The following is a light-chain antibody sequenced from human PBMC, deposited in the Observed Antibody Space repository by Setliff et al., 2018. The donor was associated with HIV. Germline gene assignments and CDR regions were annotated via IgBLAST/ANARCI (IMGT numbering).Light chain of an antibody. CDR1: SSDVGGYNY. CDR3: NSYTTSGTRV. Sequence: QSVLTQPRSVSGSPGQSVTISCTGSSSDVGGYNYVSWYQQHPGKAPKVMIYDVSKRPSGVPDRFSGSKSDNTASLTISGLQAEDEADYYCNSYTTSGTRVFGTGTKVTVL. CDR2: DVS. V-gene: IGLV2-11*01. J-gene: IGLJ1*01.